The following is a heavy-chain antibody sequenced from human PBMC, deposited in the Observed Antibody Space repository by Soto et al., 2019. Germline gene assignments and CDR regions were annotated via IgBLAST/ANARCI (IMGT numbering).Heavy chain of an antibody. CDR3: ASSSGNNYGVGTNYYFDY. CDR1: GGTFSTYS. CDR2: IIPIFGTA. D-gene: IGHD1-26*01. Sequence: QVQLVQSGAEVKKPGSSVKVSCKTSGGTFSTYSIVWVRQAPGEGLEWMGGIIPIFGTANYAQKFQDRVTTTADKSTNTAFMELSSLKSEDTAMYYCASSSGNNYGVGTNYYFDYWGQGTLVTVSS. V-gene: IGHV1-69*06. J-gene: IGHJ4*02.